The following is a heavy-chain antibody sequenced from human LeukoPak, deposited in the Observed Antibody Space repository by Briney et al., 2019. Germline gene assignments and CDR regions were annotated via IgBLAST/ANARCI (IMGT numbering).Heavy chain of an antibody. Sequence: GGSLRLSCAASGFTVITNDMTWVRQAPGKGLEWVSVLYSDGNTKYADSVQGRFTIPRDNSKNTLYLEMNSLSPDDTAVYYCARGVEPPAANTLAYWGQGTLVTVSS. J-gene: IGHJ4*02. D-gene: IGHD2-2*01. V-gene: IGHV3-53*01. CDR2: LYSDGNT. CDR1: GFTVITND. CDR3: ARGVEPPAANTLAY.